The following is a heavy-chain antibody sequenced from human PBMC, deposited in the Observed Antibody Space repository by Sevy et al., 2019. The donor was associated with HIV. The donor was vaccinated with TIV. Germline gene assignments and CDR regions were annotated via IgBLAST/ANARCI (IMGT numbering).Heavy chain of an antibody. CDR3: AKAYQPGYCSGGSCYSGSRGAFDI. D-gene: IGHD2-15*01. V-gene: IGHV3-23*01. CDR2: ISGSGGST. Sequence: GGSLRLSCAASGFTFSSYAMSWVRQAPGKGLEWVSAISGSGGSTYYADSVKGRFTISRDNSKNTLYLQMNSLRAEDTAVYYCAKAYQPGYCSGGSCYSGSRGAFDIWGQGTMVTVSS. CDR1: GFTFSSYA. J-gene: IGHJ3*02.